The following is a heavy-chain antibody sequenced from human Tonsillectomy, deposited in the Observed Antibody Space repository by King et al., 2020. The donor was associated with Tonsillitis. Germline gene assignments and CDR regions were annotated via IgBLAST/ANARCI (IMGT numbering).Heavy chain of an antibody. CDR3: ARRLYYFDSSGYSAYFDY. Sequence: LQLQESGPGLVKPSETLSLTCTVSGDSISSSSFYWGWIRQPPGKGLEWIGTIYYSGRTYYNPSLKSRVTISVDTSKNQFSLKLSSVTAADTAVYYCARRLYYFDSSGYSAYFDYWGQGNLVTVSS. D-gene: IGHD3-22*01. CDR2: IYYSGRT. J-gene: IGHJ4*02. CDR1: GDSISSSSFY. V-gene: IGHV4-39*01.